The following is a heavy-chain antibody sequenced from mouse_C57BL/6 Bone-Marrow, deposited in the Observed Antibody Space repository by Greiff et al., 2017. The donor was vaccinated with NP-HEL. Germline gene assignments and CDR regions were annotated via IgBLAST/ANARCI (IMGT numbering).Heavy chain of an antibody. Sequence: EVQRVESGAELVRPGASVKLSCTASGFNIKDDYMHWVKQRPEQGLEWIGWIDPENGDTEYASKFQGKATITADTSSNTAYLQLSSLTSEDTAVYYCTTGILGAMDYWGQGTSVTVSS. CDR1: GFNIKDDY. CDR2: IDPENGDT. J-gene: IGHJ4*01. CDR3: TTGILGAMDY. V-gene: IGHV14-4*01.